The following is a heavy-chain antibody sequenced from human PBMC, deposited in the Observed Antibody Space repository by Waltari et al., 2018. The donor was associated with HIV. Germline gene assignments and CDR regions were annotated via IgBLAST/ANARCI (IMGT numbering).Heavy chain of an antibody. Sequence: QVQLVESGGGVVQPGRSLRLSCAASGFSFSSNGMHWVRQAPGKGLEWVALISYDGSNKNDADSVKGRFTISRDNSKNTLYLQMNSLRAEDTAVYYCAKIDSSGYYHVVDYWGQGTLVTVSS. D-gene: IGHD3-22*01. CDR3: AKIDSSGYYHVVDY. CDR2: ISYDGSNK. J-gene: IGHJ4*02. V-gene: IGHV3-30*18. CDR1: GFSFSSNG.